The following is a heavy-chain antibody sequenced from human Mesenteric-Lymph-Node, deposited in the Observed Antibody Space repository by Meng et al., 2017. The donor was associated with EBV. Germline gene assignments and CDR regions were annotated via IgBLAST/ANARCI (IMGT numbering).Heavy chain of an antibody. CDR3: TRALGDSTGF. D-gene: IGHD3-16*01. CDR1: GFTFSSYG. CDR2: ISTSSSI. J-gene: IGHJ4*02. Sequence: EVQVVGSGGGLVKPGESLRLSCAASGFTFSSYGMNWVRQAPGKGLEWVSSISTSSSIYYADSVRGRFTISRDNAKNSLYLQMNSLRAEDTAVYYCTRALGDSTGFWGQGTLVTVSS. V-gene: IGHV3-21*01.